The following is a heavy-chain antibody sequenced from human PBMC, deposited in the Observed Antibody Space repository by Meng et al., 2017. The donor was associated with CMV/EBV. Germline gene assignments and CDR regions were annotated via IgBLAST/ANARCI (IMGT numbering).Heavy chain of an antibody. V-gene: IGHV3-48*03. CDR1: GFTFSSYE. CDR2: ISSSSSTI. CDR3: ARDPPMYYDFWSGYLYDAFDI. D-gene: IGHD3-3*01. J-gene: IGHJ3*02. Sequence: LTGAASGFTFSSYEMNWVRQAPGKGLEWVSYISSSSSTIYYADSVKGRFTISRDNTKNSLYLQMNSLRAEDTAVYYCARDPPMYYDFWSGYLYDAFDIWGQGTMVTVSS.